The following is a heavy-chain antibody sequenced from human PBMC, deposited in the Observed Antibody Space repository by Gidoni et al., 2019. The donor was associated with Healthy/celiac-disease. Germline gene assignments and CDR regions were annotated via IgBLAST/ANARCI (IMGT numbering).Heavy chain of an antibody. CDR2: IIPIFGTA. J-gene: IGHJ5*02. CDR1: GGTFSSSA. CDR3: AREVTVVVVAATSWFDP. D-gene: IGHD2-15*01. Sequence: QVQLVQSGAEVKKPGSSVKVSCKASGGTFSSSAISWVRQAPGQGLEWMGGIIPIFGTANYAQKFQGRVTITADESTSTAYRELSSLRSEDTAVYYCAREVTVVVVAATSWFDPWGQGTLVTVSS. V-gene: IGHV1-69*01.